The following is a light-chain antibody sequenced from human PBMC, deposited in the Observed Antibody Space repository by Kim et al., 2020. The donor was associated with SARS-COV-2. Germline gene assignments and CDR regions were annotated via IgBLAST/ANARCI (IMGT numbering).Light chain of an antibody. CDR1: QSISSY. CDR2: AAS. CDR3: QQSYSTPYS. Sequence: SASGGDSVTFTGRASQSISSYVNWYQQKPGKAPMLLNDAASSLQSGVPSRISGSGSGTDFTLTSSSLQPEDFATYYCQQSYSTPYSFGQGTKLEI. V-gene: IGKV1-39*01. J-gene: IGKJ2*03.